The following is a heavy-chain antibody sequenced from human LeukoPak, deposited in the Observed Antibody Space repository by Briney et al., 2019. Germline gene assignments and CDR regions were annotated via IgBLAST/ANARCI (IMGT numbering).Heavy chain of an antibody. CDR2: INHSGST. D-gene: IGHD3-10*01. CDR3: ATRRGDY. Sequence: PGGSLRLSCAASGFTFSSYGMHWVRQPPGKGLEWIGEINHSGSTNYNPSLKSRVTISVDTSKNQFSLKLSSVTAADTAVYYCATRRGDYWGQGTLVTVSS. J-gene: IGHJ4*02. CDR1: GFTFSSYG. V-gene: IGHV4-34*08.